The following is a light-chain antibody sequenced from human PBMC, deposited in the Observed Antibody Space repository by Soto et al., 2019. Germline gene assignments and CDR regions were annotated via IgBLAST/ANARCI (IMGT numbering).Light chain of an antibody. Sequence: DIQMTQSPSSLSASVGDRVTITCRASESINRHLNWYQQQPGKAPTLLIYGASSWQNGVSPRFRGGGSGTDFTLIITNLQPEDFATYYCQQSYTALSITFGQGTRLEIK. V-gene: IGKV1-39*01. CDR1: ESINRH. CDR3: QQSYTALSIT. CDR2: GAS. J-gene: IGKJ5*01.